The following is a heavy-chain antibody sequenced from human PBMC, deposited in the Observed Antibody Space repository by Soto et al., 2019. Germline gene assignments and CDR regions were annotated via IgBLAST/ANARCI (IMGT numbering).Heavy chain of an antibody. CDR1: GYTFTGSD. D-gene: IGHD3-10*01. CDR2: MNPNSGSA. V-gene: IGHV1-8*01. CDR3: AKDGVVRGVIVFFDQ. J-gene: IGHJ5*02. Sequence: ASVKVSCKTSGYTFTGSDIHWVRQAPGQGLEWMGWMNPNSGSAGFARKFQGRVTMTRNASINTAYMELNSLRFEDTAVYYCAKDGVVRGVIVFFDQWGQGTLVTVSS.